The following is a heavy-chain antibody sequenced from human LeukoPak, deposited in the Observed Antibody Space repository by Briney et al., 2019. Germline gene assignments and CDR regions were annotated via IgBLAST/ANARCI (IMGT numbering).Heavy chain of an antibody. V-gene: IGHV4-59*08. Sequence: SETLSLTCTVSGDSINNYYWSWIRQPPGKGLEWIGYIYYTGSANYNPSLKSRVTISVDTSKNRFSLRLNSVTAADTAMYYCARLGRRYYDILTGYSESSPFDYWGQGTLVTVSS. CDR3: ARLGRRYYDILTGYSESSPFDY. CDR1: GDSINNYY. D-gene: IGHD3-9*01. CDR2: IYYTGSA. J-gene: IGHJ4*02.